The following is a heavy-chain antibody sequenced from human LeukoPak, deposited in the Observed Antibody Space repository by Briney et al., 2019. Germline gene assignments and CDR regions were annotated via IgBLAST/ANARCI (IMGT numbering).Heavy chain of an antibody. CDR3: AKGGRGRITIFGVVRSPVNYYYYMDV. Sequence: GGSLRLSCAASGFTFDDYAMHWVRQAPGKGLEWVSLISWDGGSTYYADSVKGRFTISRDNSKNSLYLQMNSLRAEDTALYYCAKGGRGRITIFGVVRSPVNYYYYMDVWGKGTTVTVSS. V-gene: IGHV3-43D*03. D-gene: IGHD3-3*01. CDR1: GFTFDDYA. CDR2: ISWDGGST. J-gene: IGHJ6*03.